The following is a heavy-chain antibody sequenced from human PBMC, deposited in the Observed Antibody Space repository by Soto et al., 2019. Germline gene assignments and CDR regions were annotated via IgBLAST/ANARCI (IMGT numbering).Heavy chain of an antibody. CDR1: GGAVRAPDW. V-gene: IGHV4-4*02. D-gene: IGHD2-15*01. Sequence: QVHLQESGPGLVAPSGTLSLTCTLSGGAVRAPDWWNWVRQSPDKGLEWIAEVHIPGHSNSNTSLRSRVSVSIDSSKNQFYLNLNSVTAADSASYYCARVRQGWSANHCYFDPWGQGPQVT. CDR2: VHIPGHS. CDR3: ARVRQGWSANHCYFDP. J-gene: IGHJ5*01.